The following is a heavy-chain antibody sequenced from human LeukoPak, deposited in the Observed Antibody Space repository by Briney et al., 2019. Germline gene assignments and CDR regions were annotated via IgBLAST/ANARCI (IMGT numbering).Heavy chain of an antibody. CDR3: ARSSQMYSSSWYEGPSPSYYFDY. CDR1: GGSISSGDYY. J-gene: IGHJ4*02. D-gene: IGHD6-13*01. V-gene: IGHV4-61*08. Sequence: NPSQTLSLTCTVSGGSISSGDYYWSWIRQPPGKGLEWIGYIYYSGSTNYNPSLKSRVTISVDTSKNQFSLKLSSVTAADTAVYYCARSSQMYSSSWYEGPSPSYYFDYWGQGTLVTVSS. CDR2: IYYSGST.